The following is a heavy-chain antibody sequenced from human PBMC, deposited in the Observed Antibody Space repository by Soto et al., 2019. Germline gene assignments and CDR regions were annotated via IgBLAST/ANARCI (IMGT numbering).Heavy chain of an antibody. CDR1: GGSFNNYY. J-gene: IGHJ6*02. CDR2: IYTSGST. D-gene: IGHD3-10*01. Sequence: SETLSLTCTVSGGSFNNYYWTWIRQPAWEGLEWIGHIYTSGSTNYNPSLKSRVTMSLATFHHQLSLKLRSATAADTAVYYCARGPRYYGSGSRYFGMDLWGQGTTVTVSS. CDR3: ARGPRYYGSGSRYFGMDL. V-gene: IGHV4-4*07.